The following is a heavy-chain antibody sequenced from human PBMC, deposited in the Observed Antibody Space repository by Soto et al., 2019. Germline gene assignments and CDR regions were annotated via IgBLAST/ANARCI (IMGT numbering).Heavy chain of an antibody. V-gene: IGHV1-18*01. CDR2: VSGYNGYA. CDR1: YPRFTNYG. CDR3: ARRCFYGNSMTDYSLDV. Sequence: ASVKLSLKVFYPRFTNYGLPWGRQAPGKGPGGMGWVSGYNGYANYSQKIQERVTLTIDAPRSSAFLGMRSLRSDDTAVYYFARRCFYGNSMTDYSLDVWGQGTTVTVAS. D-gene: IGHD2-15*01. J-gene: IGHJ6*02.